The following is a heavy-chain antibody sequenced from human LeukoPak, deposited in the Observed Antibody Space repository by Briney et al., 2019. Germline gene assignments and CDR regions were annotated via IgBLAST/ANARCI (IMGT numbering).Heavy chain of an antibody. Sequence: PSETLSLSCTFSGGSISRYHWNWIRQTPGKGLEWIGYMYYTGLSNYNPSLKSRVAISVDSSKNQFSLKVTSVTAADTAIYYCTTIKRGDIFGYFDFWGQGALVTVSS. CDR2: MYYTGLS. J-gene: IGHJ4*02. V-gene: IGHV4-59*01. D-gene: IGHD5-18*01. CDR1: GGSISRYH. CDR3: TTIKRGDIFGYFDF.